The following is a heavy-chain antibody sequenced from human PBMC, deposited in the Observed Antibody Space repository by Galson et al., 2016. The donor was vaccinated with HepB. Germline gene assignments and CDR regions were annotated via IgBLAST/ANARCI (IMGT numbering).Heavy chain of an antibody. Sequence: SLRLSCAASGFNFSNYGMHWVRQAPGRGLEWVAVILYDGRNEYSSDSVKGRFTITRDNSRDTVYLQMYSLRPEDTAVYYCAKDPSRRSIWSYYYFGMDVWGQGTTVTVSS. CDR3: AKDPSRRSIWSYYYFGMDV. D-gene: IGHD6-13*01. CDR1: GFNFSNYG. J-gene: IGHJ6*02. CDR2: ILYDGRNE. V-gene: IGHV3-30*18.